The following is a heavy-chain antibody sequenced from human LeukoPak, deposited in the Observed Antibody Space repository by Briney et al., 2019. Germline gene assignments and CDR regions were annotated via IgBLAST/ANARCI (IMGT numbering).Heavy chain of an antibody. CDR1: AYSITDGWV. D-gene: IGHD1-26*01. CDR3: SRLSHVAGAPKVSWFDP. J-gene: IGHJ5*02. CDR2: IYHSGTT. V-gene: IGHV4-38-2*02. Sequence: SETLSLTCTVSAYSITDGWVWGMIRQPPGKGLEWIGSIYHSGTTYYNPSLKSRVTMSVDTSNNQFSLKLTSVTAADTAMYYCSRLSHVAGAPKVSWFDPWGQGTLVTVSS.